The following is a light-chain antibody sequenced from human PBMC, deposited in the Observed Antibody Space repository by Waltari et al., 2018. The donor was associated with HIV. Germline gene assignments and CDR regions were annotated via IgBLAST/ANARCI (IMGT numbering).Light chain of an antibody. V-gene: IGLV2-14*01. Sequence: QSSLTQPASMSGSPGQTIAISCTGSSRDIGSPKFVSWYQQRPAQAPRRLLYGVTIRASGISGRFSGSKAENTASLTISGLQIEDEADYYCTSYTTRNILMFGGGT. CDR1: SRDIGSPKF. J-gene: IGLJ3*02. CDR3: TSYTTRNILM. CDR2: GVT.